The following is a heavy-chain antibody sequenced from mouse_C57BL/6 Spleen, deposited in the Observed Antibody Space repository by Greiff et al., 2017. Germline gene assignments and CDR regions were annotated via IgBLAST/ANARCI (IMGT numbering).Heavy chain of an antibody. V-gene: IGHV3-1*01. Sequence: EVQRVESGPGMVKPSQSLSLTCTVTGYSITSGYDWHWIRHFPGNKLEWMGYISYSGSTNYNPSLKSRISITHDTSKNHFFLKLNSVTTEDTATYYCARGGPYAMDYWGQGTSVTVSS. CDR1: GYSITSGYD. J-gene: IGHJ4*01. CDR2: ISYSGST. CDR3: ARGGPYAMDY.